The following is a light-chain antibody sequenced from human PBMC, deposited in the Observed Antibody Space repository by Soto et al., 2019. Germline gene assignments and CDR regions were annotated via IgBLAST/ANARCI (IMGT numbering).Light chain of an antibody. V-gene: IGKV3-11*01. CDR1: QSVTTS. J-gene: IGKJ5*01. CDR3: QRRTHWPVT. CDR2: GAS. Sequence: EIVLTQSPATLSLSPGQRATLSCRASQSVTTSLAWYQHKPGQAPRLLIYGASNRATGIPGRFSGSWSGTEFSLSIRSRGPLDFAVYGGQRRTHWPVTFGQGTRLEI.